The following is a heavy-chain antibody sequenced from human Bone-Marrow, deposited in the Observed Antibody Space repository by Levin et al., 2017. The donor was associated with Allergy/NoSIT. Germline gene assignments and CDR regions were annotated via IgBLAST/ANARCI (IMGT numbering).Heavy chain of an antibody. CDR3: TRGSGSYPWAVFDH. J-gene: IGHJ4*02. CDR1: GGSFSTYP. Sequence: SCKASGGSFSTYPMHWVRQAPGKGLEWVAVMSHDGNFKSYADSVRGRFTISRDNSENTLYLQMNSLRLEDTGLYYCTRGSGSYPWAVFDHWGLGTLVTVSS. V-gene: IGHV3-30*04. CDR2: MSHDGNFK. D-gene: IGHD3-16*01.